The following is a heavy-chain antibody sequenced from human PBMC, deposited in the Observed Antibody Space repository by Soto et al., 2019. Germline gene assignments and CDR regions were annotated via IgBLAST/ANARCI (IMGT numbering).Heavy chain of an antibody. D-gene: IGHD3-22*01. CDR2: ISAYSGNT. Sequence: GASVKVSCKAYGYTFSSYGLSWVRQAPGQGLEWMVWISAYSGNTVYTQRFKGRLTMATDTSTGTAYMELRSLRSDDTAVYYCARDFYQSSGYCDYWGQGTLVTVSS. CDR3: ARDFYQSSGYCDY. CDR1: GYTFSSYG. J-gene: IGHJ4*02. V-gene: IGHV1-18*01.